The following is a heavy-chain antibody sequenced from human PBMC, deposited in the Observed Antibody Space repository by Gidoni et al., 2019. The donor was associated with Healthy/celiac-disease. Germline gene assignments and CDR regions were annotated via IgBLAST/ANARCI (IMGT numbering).Heavy chain of an antibody. CDR1: GGTFSSYA. Sequence: QVQLVQSGAAVKKPGSAVKVSCKASGGTFSSYAISWVRQAPGQGLEWLGGIIPIFGTANYAQKFQGRVTITADESTSTAYMELSSLRSEDTAVYYCASQTRDSSGWLDYWGQGTLVTVSS. CDR2: IIPIFGTA. J-gene: IGHJ4*02. V-gene: IGHV1-69*01. CDR3: ASQTRDSSGWLDY. D-gene: IGHD6-19*01.